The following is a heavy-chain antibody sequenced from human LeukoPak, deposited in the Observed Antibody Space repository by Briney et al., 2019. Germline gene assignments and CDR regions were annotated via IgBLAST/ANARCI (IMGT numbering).Heavy chain of an antibody. J-gene: IGHJ4*02. V-gene: IGHV1-2*02. CDR2: VNPSSGGT. D-gene: IGHD1-14*01. CDR1: GYTFIVHY. Sequence: ASVTVSCKASGYTFIVHYIHWVRQAPGQGLEWMGWVNPSSGGTNYAQKFQDRVTMTRDTSINTAYMELSSLRSYDTAVYYCARTRTGKPDFWGQGTLVTVSS. CDR3: ARTRTGKPDF.